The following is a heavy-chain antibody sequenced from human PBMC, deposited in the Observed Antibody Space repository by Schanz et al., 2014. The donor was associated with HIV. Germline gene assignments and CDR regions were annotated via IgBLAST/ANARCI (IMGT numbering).Heavy chain of an antibody. V-gene: IGHV1-2*02. J-gene: IGHJ5*01. CDR2: INPNSGGA. Sequence: QVQLVQSGAEVKEPGASVKVSCKASGYTFTGYYLHWVRQAPGQGLEWMGWINPNSGGADSAQKFQGRVTMTRDTSISTAYLELSRLRSDDTAVYYCAREPNYSGFDSWGQGTLVTVSS. D-gene: IGHD5-12*01. CDR1: GYTFTGYY. CDR3: AREPNYSGFDS.